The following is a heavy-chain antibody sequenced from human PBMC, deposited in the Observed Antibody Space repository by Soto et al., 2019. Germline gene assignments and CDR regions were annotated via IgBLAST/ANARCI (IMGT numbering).Heavy chain of an antibody. CDR3: AKSFWSGYPEFDY. CDR1: GFTFSSYA. Sequence: GGSLRLSCAASGFTFSSYAMSWVRQAPGKGLEWVSAIGGNTGNTYYADSVKGRFTISRDNSKNTLSLQMNSLRAEDTAVYYCAKSFWSGYPEFDYWGQGTLVTVSS. V-gene: IGHV3-23*01. CDR2: IGGNTGNT. J-gene: IGHJ4*02. D-gene: IGHD3-3*01.